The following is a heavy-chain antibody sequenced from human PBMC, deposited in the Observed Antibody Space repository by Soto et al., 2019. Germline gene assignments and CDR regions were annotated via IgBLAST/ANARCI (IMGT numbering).Heavy chain of an antibody. Sequence: GASVKVSCKASGYTFTGYYMHWVRQAPGQGLEWMGWINPNSGGTNYAQKFQGWVTMTRDTSISTAYMELSRLRSDDTAVYYCARGGIGMVRTFDHWGQGTLVTVSS. CDR1: GYTFTGYY. CDR2: INPNSGGT. J-gene: IGHJ4*02. D-gene: IGHD3-10*01. CDR3: ARGGIGMVRTFDH. V-gene: IGHV1-2*04.